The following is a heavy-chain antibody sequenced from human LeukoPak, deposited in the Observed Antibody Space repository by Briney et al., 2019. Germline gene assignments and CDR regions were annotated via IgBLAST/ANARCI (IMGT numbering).Heavy chain of an antibody. Sequence: ASVKVSCKASGYTFTGYYMHWVRQAPGQGLEWMGWINPNSGGTNYAQKFQGRVTMTRDTSISTAYMELSRLRSDDTAVYYGARSFDCSSTSCFPDYWGQGTLVTVSS. CDR1: GYTFTGYY. CDR3: ARSFDCSSTSCFPDY. D-gene: IGHD2-2*01. CDR2: INPNSGGT. J-gene: IGHJ4*02. V-gene: IGHV1-2*02.